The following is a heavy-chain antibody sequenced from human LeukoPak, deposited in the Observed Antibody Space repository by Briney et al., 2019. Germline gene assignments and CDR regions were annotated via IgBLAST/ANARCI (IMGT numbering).Heavy chain of an antibody. V-gene: IGHV4-39*07. CDR2: IYYTGNT. J-gene: IGHJ4*02. Sequence: PSETLSLTCTVSGGSISSSSYYWGWIRQPPGKGLGWIGGIYYTGNTYYNPSLKSRVTISVDTSKNQFSLKLSSVTAADTAVYYCARGKFEQVLIDYWGQGTLVTVSS. CDR3: ARGKFEQVLIDY. D-gene: IGHD3-10*01. CDR1: GGSISSSSYY.